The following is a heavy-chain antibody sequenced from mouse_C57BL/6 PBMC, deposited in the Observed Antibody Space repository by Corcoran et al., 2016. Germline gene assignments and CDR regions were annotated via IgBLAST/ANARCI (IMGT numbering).Heavy chain of an antibody. J-gene: IGHJ3*01. Sequence: EVQLQQSGPVLVKPGASVKMSCKASGYTFTDYYMNWVKQSHGKSLEWIGVINPYNGGTSYNQKFKGKATLTVDKSSSTAYMELNSLASEDSAVCYCARSKQLRAWFAYWGQGTLVTVSA. CDR1: GYTFTDYY. CDR2: INPYNGGT. CDR3: ARSKQLRAWFAY. D-gene: IGHD3-2*02. V-gene: IGHV1-19*01.